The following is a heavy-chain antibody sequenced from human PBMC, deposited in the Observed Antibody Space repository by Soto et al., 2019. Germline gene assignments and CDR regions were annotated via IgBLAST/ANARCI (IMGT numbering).Heavy chain of an antibody. CDR3: ARDGEYSSSSFDY. D-gene: IGHD6-6*01. V-gene: IGHV3-21*01. CDR2: ISSSSSYI. J-gene: IGHJ4*02. Sequence: GGSLRLSCVGFGFTFSTYDMHWVRQNVGKGLEWVSSISSSSSYIYYADSVKGRFTISRDNAKNSLYLQMNSLRAEDTAVYYCARDGEYSSSSFDYWGQGTLVTVSS. CDR1: GFTFSTYD.